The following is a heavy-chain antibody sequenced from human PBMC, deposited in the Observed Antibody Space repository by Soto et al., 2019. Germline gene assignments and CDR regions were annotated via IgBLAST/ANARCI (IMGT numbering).Heavy chain of an antibody. J-gene: IGHJ4*02. D-gene: IGHD4-17*01. V-gene: IGHV1-69*01. CDR1: GGAFGRYS. Sequence: QVPLEQSGPEVKRPGTSVKVSCKASGGAFGRYSVSWVRQAPGQGLEWIGGVIPVFNPSNYSLKFQGRVAIFADLSTSTVFMELRSLRSEDTALYYCARGDEMTAVTIFEYWGQGTLVTVSS. CDR3: ARGDEMTAVTIFEY. CDR2: VIPVFNPS.